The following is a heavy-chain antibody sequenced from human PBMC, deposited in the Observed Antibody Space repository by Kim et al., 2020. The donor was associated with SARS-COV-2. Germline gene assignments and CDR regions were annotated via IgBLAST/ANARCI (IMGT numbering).Heavy chain of an antibody. J-gene: IGHJ6*02. V-gene: IGHV3-30*02. CDR3: AKGPHYYGSGSYIYGMDV. D-gene: IGHD3-10*01. Sequence: KGRFTISRDNSKNTLYLQMNSLRAEDTAVYYCAKGPHYYGSGSYIYGMDVWGQGTTVTVSS.